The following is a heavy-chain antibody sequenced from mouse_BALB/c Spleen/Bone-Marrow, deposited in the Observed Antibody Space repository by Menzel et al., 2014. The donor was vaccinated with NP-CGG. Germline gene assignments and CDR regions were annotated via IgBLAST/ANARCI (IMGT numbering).Heavy chain of an antibody. CDR1: GFDFSRYW. CDR2: INPDSSTI. V-gene: IGHV4-1*02. D-gene: IGHD1-1*01. J-gene: IGHJ1*01. Sequence: EVQLQQSGGGLVQPGGSLKLSCAASGFDFSRYWMSWVRQVPGRGLEWIGEINPDSSTINYTPSLKDKFIISRDNAKNTLYLQMSKVRSEDTALYYCARLNYYGNSFVWGAGTTVTVSS. CDR3: ARLNYYGNSFV.